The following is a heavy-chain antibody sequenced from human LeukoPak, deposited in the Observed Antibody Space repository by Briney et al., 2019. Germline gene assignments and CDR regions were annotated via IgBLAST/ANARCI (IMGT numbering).Heavy chain of an antibody. V-gene: IGHV3-23*01. J-gene: IGHJ4*02. CDR2: VGGSGAAT. CDR1: GFTFSSYT. Sequence: GGSLRLSCAASGFTFSSYTMSWVRQAPGKGLEWVSSVGGSGAATYYADSVKGRFTISRDNSKNTLYLLMTSLRAEDTAVYYCAKSPRRYWGQGTLVTVSS. CDR3: AKSPRRY.